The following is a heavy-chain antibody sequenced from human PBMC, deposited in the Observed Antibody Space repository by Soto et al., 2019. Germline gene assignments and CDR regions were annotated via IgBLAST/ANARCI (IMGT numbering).Heavy chain of an antibody. Sequence: GGSLRLSCAASGFAFGNYAMNWVRQAPGKGLEWISSISDPGTSTYYANSVKGRFSMSRDNSKNTLFLQMNRLRADDTAVYFCAKSLVTPSDAFDLWGRGTLVTVSS. D-gene: IGHD2-21*02. V-gene: IGHV3-23*01. CDR3: AKSLVTPSDAFDL. CDR2: ISDPGTST. CDR1: GFAFGNYA. J-gene: IGHJ3*01.